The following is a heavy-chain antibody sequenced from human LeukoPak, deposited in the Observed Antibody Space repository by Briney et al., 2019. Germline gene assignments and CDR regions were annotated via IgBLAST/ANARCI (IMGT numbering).Heavy chain of an antibody. Sequence: PSETLSLTCAVYGGSFSGYYWSWIRQPPGRGLEWIGEINHSGSTNYNPSLKSRVTISVDTSKNQFSLKLSSVTAADTAVYYCARGLSSSWPYYYYYCMDVWGQGTTVTVSS. D-gene: IGHD6-13*01. CDR3: ARGLSSSWPYYYYYCMDV. CDR1: GGSFSGYY. J-gene: IGHJ6*02. CDR2: INHSGST. V-gene: IGHV4-34*01.